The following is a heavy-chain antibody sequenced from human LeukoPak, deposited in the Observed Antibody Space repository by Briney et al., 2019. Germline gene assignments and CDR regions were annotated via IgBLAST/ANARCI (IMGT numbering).Heavy chain of an antibody. CDR2: IIPILGIT. J-gene: IGHJ4*02. Sequence: SVKVSCKASGGTFSYYAISWVRQAPGQGLEWMGRIIPILGITNYAQKFQGRVTMTRDTSTSTVYMELSSLRSEDTAVYYCAREGQRHYFDYWGQGTLVTVSS. CDR1: GGTFSYYA. V-gene: IGHV1-69*04. CDR3: AREGQRHYFDY.